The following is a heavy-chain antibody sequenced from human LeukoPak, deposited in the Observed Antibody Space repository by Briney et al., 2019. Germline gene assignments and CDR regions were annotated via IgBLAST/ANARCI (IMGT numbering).Heavy chain of an antibody. Sequence: SGGSLRLSCAASGFTFSNYWMSWVRQAPGKGLEWVANIKHDGSDKYYVDSVKGRFTISRDNAENSLYLQMNSLRVEDTAVYYCARWDSTIETSGYVNWGQGTLVTVSS. D-gene: IGHD3-22*01. V-gene: IGHV3-7*01. CDR3: ARWDSTIETSGYVN. CDR2: IKHDGSDK. CDR1: GFTFSNYW. J-gene: IGHJ4*02.